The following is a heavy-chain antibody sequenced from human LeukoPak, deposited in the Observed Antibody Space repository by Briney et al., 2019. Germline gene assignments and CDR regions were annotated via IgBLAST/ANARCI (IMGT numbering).Heavy chain of an antibody. V-gene: IGHV4-39*07. CDR2: IYYSGST. Sequence: SETLSLTCTVSGGSISSSSYYWGWIRQPPGKGLEWIGSIYYSGSTYYNPSLKSRVTITVDTSKNQFSLKLSSVTAPDTAEYYCAREGAYCGGDCYSGYNWFDPWGQGTLVTVSS. CDR3: AREGAYCGGDCYSGYNWFDP. D-gene: IGHD2-21*02. CDR1: GGSISSSSYY. J-gene: IGHJ5*02.